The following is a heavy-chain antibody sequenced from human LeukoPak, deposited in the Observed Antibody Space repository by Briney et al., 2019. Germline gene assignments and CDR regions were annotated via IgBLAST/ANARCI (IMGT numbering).Heavy chain of an antibody. D-gene: IGHD1-26*01. CDR1: GFTFSGSA. CDR2: IRSKANSYAT. CDR3: ATAYSGSYKPLDY. V-gene: IGHV3-73*01. Sequence: PGGSLRLSCAASGFTFSGSAMHWVRQASGKGLEWVGRIRSKANSYATAYAASVKGRFTISRDDSKNTAYLQMNSLRAEDTAVYYCATAYSGSYKPLDYWGQGTLVTVSS. J-gene: IGHJ4*02.